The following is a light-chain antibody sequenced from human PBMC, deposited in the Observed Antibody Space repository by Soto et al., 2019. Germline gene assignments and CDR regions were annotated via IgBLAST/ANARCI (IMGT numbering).Light chain of an antibody. Sequence: DIQMTQSPSSVSASVGDRVTITCRASQGISSWVAWYQQKTGKAPKLLIYAASSLQSGFPSMFSGSGSETDFTLPISSLHPEDFATYYCQQANRFPQSTFGPGTRVDIK. CDR1: QGISSW. CDR2: AAS. CDR3: QQANRFPQST. J-gene: IGKJ3*01. V-gene: IGKV1D-12*01.